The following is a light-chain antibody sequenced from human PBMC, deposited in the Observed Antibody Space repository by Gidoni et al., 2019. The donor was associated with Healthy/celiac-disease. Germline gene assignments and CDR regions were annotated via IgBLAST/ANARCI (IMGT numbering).Light chain of an antibody. Sequence: QSVLTQPPSASGTPGQRVTISCSGSSSNIGSNYVYWYQQLPATAPKLLIYRNNQRPSGVPDRFSGSKSGTSASLAISGLRSEDEADYYCAAWDDSLSGPLYVFGTGTKVTVL. CDR3: AAWDDSLSGPLYV. CDR1: SSNIGSNY. J-gene: IGLJ1*01. V-gene: IGLV1-47*01. CDR2: RNN.